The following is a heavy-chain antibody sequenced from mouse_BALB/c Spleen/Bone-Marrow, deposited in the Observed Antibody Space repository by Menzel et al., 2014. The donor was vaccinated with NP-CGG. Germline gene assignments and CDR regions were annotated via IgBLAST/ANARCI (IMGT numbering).Heavy chain of an antibody. CDR2: INPDSSTI. D-gene: IGHD1-1*01. J-gene: IGHJ1*01. CDR3: ARLNYYGSLFV. CDR1: GFDFSRYW. Sequence: EVKLMESGGGLVQPGGSLKLSCAASGFDFSRYWMSWVRRAPGKGLEWIGEINPDSSTINYTPSLKDKFIISRDNAKNTPYLQMSKVRSEDTALYYCARLNYYGSLFVWGAGTTVTVSS. V-gene: IGHV4-1*02.